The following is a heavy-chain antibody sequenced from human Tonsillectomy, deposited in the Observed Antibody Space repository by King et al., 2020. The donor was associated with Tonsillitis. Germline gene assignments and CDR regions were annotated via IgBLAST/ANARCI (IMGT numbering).Heavy chain of an antibody. Sequence: VQLVESGAEVKKPGESLKISCKGSGYSFTSYWIGWVRQMPGKGLEWMGIIYPGDSDTRYSPSFQGQVTISADKSISTAYLQWSSLKASDTAMYYCARRTVTTPPHDAFDIWGQGTMVTVSS. CDR2: IYPGDSDT. J-gene: IGHJ3*02. D-gene: IGHD4-17*01. CDR1: GYSFTSYW. V-gene: IGHV5-51*01. CDR3: ARRTVTTPPHDAFDI.